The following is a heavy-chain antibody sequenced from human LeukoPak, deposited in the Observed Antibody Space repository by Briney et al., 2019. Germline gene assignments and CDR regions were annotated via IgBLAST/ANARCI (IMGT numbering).Heavy chain of an antibody. CDR1: GFTFSSYA. D-gene: IGHD1-1*01. CDR2: INPSGDTT. J-gene: IGHJ4*02. CDR3: AKDRAGTPWAD. V-gene: IGHV3-23*01. Sequence: GGSLRLSCAASGFTFSSYAMSRVRQAPGKGLEWLSTINPSGDTTYYADSVKGRFTISRDNSKNTVYHQMNSLGAEDTAVYYCAKDRAGTPWADWGQGTLVTVSS.